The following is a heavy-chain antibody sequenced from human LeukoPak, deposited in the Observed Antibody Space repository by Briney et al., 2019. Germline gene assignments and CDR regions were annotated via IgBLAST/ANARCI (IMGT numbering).Heavy chain of an antibody. CDR1: GFTVSSNY. CDR2: IYSGGDT. CDR3: ARADGSGWLTY. Sequence: GGSLRLSCAASGFTVSSNYMSWVRQAPGKGLEWVSVIYSGGDTYYADSVKGRFTISRDNAKNTLYLQMNSLRAEDTAVYYCARADGSGWLTYWGQGTLVTVSS. V-gene: IGHV3-66*01. J-gene: IGHJ4*02. D-gene: IGHD6-19*01.